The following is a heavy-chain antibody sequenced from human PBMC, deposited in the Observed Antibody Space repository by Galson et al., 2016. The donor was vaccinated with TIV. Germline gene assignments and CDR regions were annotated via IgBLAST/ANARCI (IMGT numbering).Heavy chain of an antibody. CDR2: ISYDGSN. CDR1: GFTFSSYP. CDR3: ARTLTSYYFDY. V-gene: IGHV3-30-3*01. Sequence: SLRLSCAASGFTFSSYPMNWVHQAPGKGLEWVAVISYDGSNHADSVKGRFTISRDKSKNTLFLQMNSLRADDTAVYYCARTLTSYYFDYWGRGTLVTVSS. D-gene: IGHD1-20*01. J-gene: IGHJ4*02.